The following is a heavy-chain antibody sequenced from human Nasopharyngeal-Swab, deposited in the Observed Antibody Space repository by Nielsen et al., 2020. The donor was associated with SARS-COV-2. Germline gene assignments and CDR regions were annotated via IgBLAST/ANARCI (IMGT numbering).Heavy chain of an antibody. CDR2: ISAYNGNT. CDR1: GYTFTSYG. D-gene: IGHD2-2*01. Sequence: ASVKVSCKASGYTFTSYGISWVRQAPGQGLEWMGWISAYNGNTNYAQKLQGRVTMTTDTSTSTAYMELRSLRSDDTAVYYCARAICSSTSCYHYYMDVRGKGTTVTVSS. J-gene: IGHJ6*03. CDR3: ARAICSSTSCYHYYMDV. V-gene: IGHV1-18*01.